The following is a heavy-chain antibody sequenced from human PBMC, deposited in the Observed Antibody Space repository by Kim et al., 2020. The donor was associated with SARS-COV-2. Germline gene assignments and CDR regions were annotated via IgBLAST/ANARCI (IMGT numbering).Heavy chain of an antibody. J-gene: IGHJ4*02. V-gene: IGHV3-23*01. CDR2: ISGSGGST. CDR1: GFTFSSYA. CDR3: AKDITMTVVVTIPLFDY. D-gene: IGHD3-22*01. Sequence: GGSLRLSCAASGFTFSSYAMSWVRQAPGKGLEWVSAISGSGGSTYYADSVKGRFTISRDNSKNTLYLQMNSLRAEDTAVYYCAKDITMTVVVTIPLFDYWGQGTLVTVSS.